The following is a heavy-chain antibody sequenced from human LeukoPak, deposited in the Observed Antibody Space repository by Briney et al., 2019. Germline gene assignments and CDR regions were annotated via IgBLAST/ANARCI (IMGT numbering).Heavy chain of an antibody. V-gene: IGHV3-23*01. CDR3: ARDSSTLRTYYYYYMDV. D-gene: IGHD5-12*01. CDR1: GFTFSSYA. J-gene: IGHJ6*03. CDR2: IRGSGGGT. Sequence: GGSLRLSCAASGFTFSSYAMSWVRQAPGKGLEWVSSIRGSGGGTNYGDSVKGRFTISRYNSKNTLYLQMNSLRAEDTAVYYCARDSSTLRTYYYYYMDVWGKGTTVTVSS.